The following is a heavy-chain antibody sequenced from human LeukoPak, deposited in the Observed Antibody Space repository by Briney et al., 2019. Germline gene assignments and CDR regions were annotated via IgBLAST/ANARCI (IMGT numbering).Heavy chain of an antibody. V-gene: IGHV4-39*07. CDR3: ARYRRDFWSGYYGGRWFDP. CDR1: GGSISISSYY. J-gene: IGHJ5*02. D-gene: IGHD3-3*01. Sequence: SETLSLTCTVSGGSISISSYYWGWIRQPPGKGLEWIGEINHSGSTNYNPSLKSRVTISVDTSKNQFSLKLSSVTAADTAVYYCARYRRDFWSGYYGGRWFDPWGQGTLVTVSS. CDR2: INHSGST.